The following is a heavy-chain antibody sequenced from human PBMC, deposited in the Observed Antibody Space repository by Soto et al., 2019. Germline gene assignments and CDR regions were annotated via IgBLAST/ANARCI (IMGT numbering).Heavy chain of an antibody. CDR3: AGSMGDDDYYYYGMDV. V-gene: IGHV1-69*12. D-gene: IGHD3-16*01. Sequence: QVQLVQSGAEGKKPGSSVKVSCKGSGGTFSSYAISWGRQAPGQGLEWMGGIIPIFGTANYAQKFQGRVTITADESTSTAYMELSSLRSEDTAVYYCAGSMGDDDYYYYGMDVWGQGTTVTVSS. CDR2: IIPIFGTA. CDR1: GGTFSSYA. J-gene: IGHJ6*02.